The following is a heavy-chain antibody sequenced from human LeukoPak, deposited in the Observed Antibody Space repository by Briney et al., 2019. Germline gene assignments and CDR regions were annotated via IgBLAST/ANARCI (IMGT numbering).Heavy chain of an antibody. D-gene: IGHD6-19*01. J-gene: IGHJ4*02. Sequence: GGSLRLSCTASGFTFGDYAMTWVRQAPGKGLEWVSAISASSDSTYYADSVKGRFTISRDNSKNTLYLQMNSLRPDDTAVYYCARDATFYSSGWGRPFFVYWGQGTLVTVSS. CDR2: ISASSDST. CDR3: ARDATFYSSGWGRPFFVY. CDR1: GFTFGDYA. V-gene: IGHV3-23*01.